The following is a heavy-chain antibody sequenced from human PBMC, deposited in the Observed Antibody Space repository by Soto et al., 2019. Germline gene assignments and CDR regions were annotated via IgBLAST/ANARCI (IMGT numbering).Heavy chain of an antibody. V-gene: IGHV1-58*02. CDR1: GFTFTRSA. CDR3: AAVTPLYGDYAL. CDR2: IVVGSGNT. J-gene: IGHJ4*02. D-gene: IGHD4-17*01. Sequence: SVKVSCKASGFTFTRSAMQWVRQARGQRLEWIGWIVVGSGNTNYAQKFQERVTITRDMSTSTAYMELSSLRSEDTAVYYCAAVTPLYGDYALWGQGTLVTV.